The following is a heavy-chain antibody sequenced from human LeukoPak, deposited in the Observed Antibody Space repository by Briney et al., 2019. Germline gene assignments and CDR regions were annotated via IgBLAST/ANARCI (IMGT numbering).Heavy chain of an antibody. CDR2: FHNSGTS. V-gene: IGHV4-59*01. CDR3: TRGAGWLIDY. J-gene: IGHJ4*02. CDR1: DDSISDYY. Sequence: SETLSLTCTVSDDSISDYYRGWIRQPPGKGLEWIGYFHNSGTSTYNPSLKSRVTTSADTSKNQFSLKLNSLTTADTAVYYCTRGAGWLIDYWGQGILVTVSS. D-gene: IGHD3-16*01.